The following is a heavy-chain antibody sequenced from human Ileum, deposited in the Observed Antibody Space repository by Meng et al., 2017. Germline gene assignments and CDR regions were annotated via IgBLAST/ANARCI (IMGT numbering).Heavy chain of an antibody. CDR1: GGSMSGNVYA. CDR3: ARQPTGYPNWLDP. J-gene: IGHJ5*02. Sequence: GPALVRPPETLSLLCTFSGGSMSGNVYAWAWIRQTTGKGLEWIVTIHYSGSTYSNPSLKSRVTTSIDTSKKQFFLKLSSVTAADTAVYFCARQPTGYPNWLDPWGQGTLVTVSS. CDR2: IHYSGST. V-gene: IGHV4-39*07. D-gene: IGHD3-9*01.